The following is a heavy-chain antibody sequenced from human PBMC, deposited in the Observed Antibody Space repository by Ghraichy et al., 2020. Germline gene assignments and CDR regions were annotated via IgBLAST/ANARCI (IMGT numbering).Heavy chain of an antibody. V-gene: IGHV4-59*08. D-gene: IGHD4-17*01. CDR2: IYYSGST. CDR3: ARHLPAVTSRLFDY. Sequence: SETLSLTCTVSGGSISSYYWSWIRQPPGKGLEWIGYIYYSGSTNYNPSLKSRVTISVDTSKNQFSLKLSSVTAADTAVYYCARHLPAVTSRLFDYWGQGTLVTVSS. J-gene: IGHJ4*02. CDR1: GGSISSYY.